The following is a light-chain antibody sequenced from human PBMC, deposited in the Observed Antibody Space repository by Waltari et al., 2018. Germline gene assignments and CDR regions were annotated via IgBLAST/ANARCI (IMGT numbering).Light chain of an antibody. CDR3: SSYTSSSTWV. CDR2: EVS. Sequence: QSALTQPPSVSGSPGQSVTISCTGTSSDVGSYNRVPWYQQPPDPAPKLIIYEVSYRPSGVPDRFSGSKSANTAFLTISGLQAEDEADYFCSSYTSSSTWVFGTGTKVTVL. J-gene: IGLJ1*01. V-gene: IGLV2-18*02. CDR1: SSDVGSYNR.